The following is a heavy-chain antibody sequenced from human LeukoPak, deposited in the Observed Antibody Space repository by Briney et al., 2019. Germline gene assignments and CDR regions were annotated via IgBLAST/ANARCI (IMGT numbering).Heavy chain of an antibody. V-gene: IGHV1-2*02. D-gene: IGHD6-25*01. J-gene: IGHJ4*02. Sequence: ASVKVSCKASGYMFTGQFIHWVRQDPGQGLEWMAMYSPNSGDTTFSQRFQDRVTMTRDTSVNTAFMELRRLTSDDTAVYYCARGGPRGNGFDYWGQGTLVSVSS. CDR1: GYMFTGQF. CDR3: ARGGPRGNGFDY. CDR2: YSPNSGDT.